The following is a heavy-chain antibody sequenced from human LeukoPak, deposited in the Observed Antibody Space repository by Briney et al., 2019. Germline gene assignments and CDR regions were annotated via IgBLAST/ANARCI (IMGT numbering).Heavy chain of an antibody. D-gene: IGHD2/OR15-2a*01. CDR3: ARDAGYFRKEV. Sequence: HPGGSLRLSCAASGFTFNIYWMTWVRQAPGKGLEWVANIREDGTDKYYIDSVRGRFTISRDNAKNSLYLQMNSLRDEDTAVYYCARDAGYFRKEVWGKGTTVTVSS. CDR1: GFTFNIYW. CDR2: IREDGTDK. J-gene: IGHJ6*04. V-gene: IGHV3-7*01.